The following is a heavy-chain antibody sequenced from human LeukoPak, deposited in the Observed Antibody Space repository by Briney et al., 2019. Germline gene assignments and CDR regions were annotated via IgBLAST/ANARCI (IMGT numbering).Heavy chain of an antibody. Sequence: GGSLRLSCAASGFTLSDSAIHWVRQASGRGLEWVGRIRSKSNSYTTTYAASVKGRFTISRDDSKNMAYLQMNSLKIEDTAVYYCTSAYFYCTTTSCSAFYYMDVWGKGTTVTVSS. CDR3: TSAYFYCTTTSCSAFYYMDV. CDR2: IRSKSNSYTT. CDR1: GFTLSDSA. V-gene: IGHV3-73*01. J-gene: IGHJ6*03. D-gene: IGHD2-2*01.